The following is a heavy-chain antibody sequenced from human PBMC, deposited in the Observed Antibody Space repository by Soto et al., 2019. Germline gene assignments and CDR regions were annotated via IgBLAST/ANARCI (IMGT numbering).Heavy chain of an antibody. CDR3: ARRGNRGRSFDI. V-gene: IGHV5-51*01. CDR2: IYPGDSDT. J-gene: IGHJ3*02. D-gene: IGHD3-16*01. Sequence: GDSLEMCSKGSGLNFNNCWRWWVRQMPGKGLEWMGIIYPGDSDTRYSPSFQGQVTISADQSITTAYLQWSSLKASDTAMYYCARRGNRGRSFDIWGQGTMVTVSS. CDR1: GLNFNNCW.